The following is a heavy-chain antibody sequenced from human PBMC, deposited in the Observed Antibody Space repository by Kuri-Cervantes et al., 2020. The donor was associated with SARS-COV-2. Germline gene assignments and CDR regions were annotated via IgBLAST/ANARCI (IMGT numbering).Heavy chain of an antibody. D-gene: IGHD4-23*01. Sequence: SETLSLTCTVSGGSISSYYWSWIRQPPGKGLEWIGYIYYSGSTNYNPSLKSRVTISVDTSKNQFSQKLSSVTAADTAVYYCARDGGGARDYYYGMDVWGQGTTVTVSS. CDR3: ARDGGGARDYYYGMDV. CDR1: GGSISSYY. CDR2: IYYSGST. V-gene: IGHV4-59*12. J-gene: IGHJ6*02.